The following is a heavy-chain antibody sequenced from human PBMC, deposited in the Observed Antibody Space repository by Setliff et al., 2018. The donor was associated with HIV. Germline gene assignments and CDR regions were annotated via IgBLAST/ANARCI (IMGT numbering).Heavy chain of an antibody. Sequence: PSETLSLTCTVSGGSISRGSYYWSWIRQPAGKGLEWIGRIYTNGNTNYNPSLKSRVTISLDTSKNRFSLQLTSVTAADTAVYYCARHRDGGTYPLDYWGQGTLVTVSS. CDR3: ARHRDGGTYPLDY. J-gene: IGHJ4*02. CDR1: GGSISRGSYY. V-gene: IGHV4-61*02. D-gene: IGHD1-26*01. CDR2: IYTNGNT.